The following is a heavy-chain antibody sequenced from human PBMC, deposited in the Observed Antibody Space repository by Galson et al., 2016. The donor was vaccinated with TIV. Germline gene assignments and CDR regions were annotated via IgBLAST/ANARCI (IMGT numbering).Heavy chain of an antibody. V-gene: IGHV3-30*04. Sequence: SLRLSCAASGFPFSSYTMHWVRQAPGKGLEWVAAISYDGNNKYYADSVKGRFTISRDTSKYTLYLQMNSLRPEDTAIYYCAQERSSVITQYFQYWGQGTLVTVSS. J-gene: IGHJ1*01. CDR1: GFPFSSYT. CDR3: AQERSSVITQYFQY. CDR2: ISYDGNNK. D-gene: IGHD2/OR15-2a*01.